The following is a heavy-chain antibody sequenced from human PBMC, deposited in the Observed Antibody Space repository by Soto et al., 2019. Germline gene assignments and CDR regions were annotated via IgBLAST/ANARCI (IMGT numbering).Heavy chain of an antibody. CDR3: ARDAVFKLDPGEDWFDP. V-gene: IGHV1-3*01. Sequence: QVQLVQSGAEVKKPGASVKVSCKASGYTFTSYAMHWVRQAPGQRLELMGWINAGNGNTKYSQKFQGRVTITRDTSASTAYMELSSLRSEDTAVYYCARDAVFKLDPGEDWFDPWGQGTLVTVFS. J-gene: IGHJ5*02. CDR2: INAGNGNT. D-gene: IGHD1-1*01. CDR1: GYTFTSYA.